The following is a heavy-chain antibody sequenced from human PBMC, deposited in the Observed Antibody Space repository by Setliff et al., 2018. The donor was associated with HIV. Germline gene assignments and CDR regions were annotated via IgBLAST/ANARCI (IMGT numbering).Heavy chain of an antibody. D-gene: IGHD2-8*01. J-gene: IGHJ3*02. CDR2: IIPSSGGT. CDR3: ASKVYCTNGVCVYAFDI. V-gene: IGHV1-2*06. CDR1: GCTFTGYF. Sequence: ASVKVSCKASGCTFTGYFIQWVRQAPGQGLEWMGRIIPSSGGTNYAQKFQGRVTMTRDTSISTAYMELSSLRSDDTAVYYCASKVYCTNGVCVYAFDIWGQGTMVTVSS.